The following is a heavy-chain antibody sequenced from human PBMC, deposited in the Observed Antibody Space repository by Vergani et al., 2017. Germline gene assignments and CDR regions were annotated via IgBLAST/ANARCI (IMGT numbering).Heavy chain of an antibody. CDR3: AKHFRGWGIDY. J-gene: IGHJ4*02. CDR1: GVTLSNYD. Sequence: QVQLVESGGGVFRRGGSLRLSCATSGVTLSNYDMQWIRQGPRKGLEFVAFIQFDGSNHYYADSGKDRFTLSRDLSKNTLYLQMNSLRTDDTATYYCAKHFRGWGIDYWGQGTQVIVSS. V-gene: IGHV3-30*02. CDR2: IQFDGSNH. D-gene: IGHD3-16*01.